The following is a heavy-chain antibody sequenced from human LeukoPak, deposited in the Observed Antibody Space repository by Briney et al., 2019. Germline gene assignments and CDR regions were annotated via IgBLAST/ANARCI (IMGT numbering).Heavy chain of an antibody. D-gene: IGHD2-2*01. Sequence: GGSLRLSCAASGFTFSSYSMNWVRQAPGKGLEWVSSISSSSYIYYADSVKGRFTISRGNAKNSLYLQMNSLRAEDTAVYYCARDLVVDWGQGTLVTVSS. V-gene: IGHV3-21*01. CDR2: ISSSSYI. J-gene: IGHJ4*02. CDR1: GFTFSSYS. CDR3: ARDLVVD.